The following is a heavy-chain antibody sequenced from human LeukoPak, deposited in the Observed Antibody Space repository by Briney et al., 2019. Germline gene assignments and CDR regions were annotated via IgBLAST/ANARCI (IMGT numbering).Heavy chain of an antibody. D-gene: IGHD3-9*01. V-gene: IGHV4-59*01. Sequence: SETLSLTCTVSGGSISSYYWSWIRQPPGKGLEWIGYIYYSGSTNYNPSLKSRVTISVDTSKNQFSLKLSPVTAADTAVYYCARVYYDILTGYYEANYFDYWGQGTLVTVSS. CDR2: IYYSGST. CDR1: GGSISSYY. J-gene: IGHJ4*02. CDR3: ARVYYDILTGYYEANYFDY.